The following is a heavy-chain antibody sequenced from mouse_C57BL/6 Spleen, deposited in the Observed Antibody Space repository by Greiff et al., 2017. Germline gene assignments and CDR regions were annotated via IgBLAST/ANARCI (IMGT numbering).Heavy chain of an antibody. Sequence: EVQVVESGEGLVKPGGSLKLSCAASGFTFSSYAMSWVRQTPEKRLEWVAYISSGGDYIYYADTVKGRFTISRDNARNTLYLQMSSLKSEDTAMYYCTREGSFGDGSYYFDYWGQGTTLTVSS. CDR3: TREGSFGDGSYYFDY. CDR1: GFTFSSYA. J-gene: IGHJ2*01. V-gene: IGHV5-9-1*02. D-gene: IGHD6-1*01. CDR2: ISSGGDYI.